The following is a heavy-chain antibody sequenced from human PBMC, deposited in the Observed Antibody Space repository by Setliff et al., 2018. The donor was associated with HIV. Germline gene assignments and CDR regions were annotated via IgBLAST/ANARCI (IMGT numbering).Heavy chain of an antibody. CDR2: IWSDGSNK. J-gene: IGHJ6*03. CDR1: GFTFSISG. V-gene: IGHV3-33*08. D-gene: IGHD6-13*01. Sequence: PGESLKISCVASGFTFSISGMHWVRQAPGKGLEWVAVIWSDGSNKYYADSVKGRFTISRDNSKNTLYLQMNSLRAEDSAMYYCARDRGRGMAPSGILDYYYMDVWGKGTTVTVSS. CDR3: ARDRGRGMAPSGILDYYYMDV.